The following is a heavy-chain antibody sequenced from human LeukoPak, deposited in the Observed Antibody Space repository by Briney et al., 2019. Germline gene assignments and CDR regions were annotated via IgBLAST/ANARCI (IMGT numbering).Heavy chain of an antibody. J-gene: IGHJ5*02. CDR2: IYYSGST. CDR3: AGIAVVTAIVNWFDP. Sequence: SETLSLTCTVSGGSISSSSYYWGWVRQPPGKGLEWIGSIYYSGSTYYNPSLKSRVTISVDTSKNQFSLKLSSVTAADTAVYYCAGIAVVTAIVNWFDPWGQGTLVTVSS. D-gene: IGHD2-21*02. V-gene: IGHV4-39*07. CDR1: GGSISSSSYY.